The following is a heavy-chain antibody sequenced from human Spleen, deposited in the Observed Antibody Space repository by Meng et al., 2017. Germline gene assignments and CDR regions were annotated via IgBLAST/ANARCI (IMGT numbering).Heavy chain of an antibody. CDR3: AREYYDILTGYYKYFDY. CDR1: GYTFPDYW. J-gene: IGHJ4*02. D-gene: IGHD3-9*01. V-gene: IGHV1-2*06. CDR2: INPKSGDT. Sequence: ASVKVSCKASGYTFPDYWLHWVRRAPGQGLEWMGRINPKSGDTHYAQRFQGRVTMTGDTSISTAYMELSGLRSDDTAVYYCAREYYDILTGYYKYFDYWGQGTLVTVSS.